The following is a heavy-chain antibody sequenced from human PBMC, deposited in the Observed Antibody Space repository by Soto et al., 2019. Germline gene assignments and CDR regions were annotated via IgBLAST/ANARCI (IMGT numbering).Heavy chain of an antibody. D-gene: IGHD2-15*01. CDR2: ISYDGSNK. V-gene: IGHV3-30*18. CDR3: AKVGGCXGGSCYSGYYYYYGMDV. J-gene: IGHJ6*02. Sequence: PGGSLRLSCAASGFTFSSYGMHWVRQAPGKGLEWVAVISYDGSNKYYADSVKGRFTISRDNSKNTLYLQMNSLRAEDTAVYYCAKVGGCXGGSCYSGYYYYYGMDVWGQGTTVTVSS. CDR1: GFTFSSYG.